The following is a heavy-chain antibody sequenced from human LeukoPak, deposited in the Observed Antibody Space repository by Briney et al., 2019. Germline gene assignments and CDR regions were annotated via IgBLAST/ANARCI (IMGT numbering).Heavy chain of an antibody. J-gene: IGHJ4*02. V-gene: IGHV3-9*01. Sequence: GGSLRLSCAASGFTFDDHGMHWVRQAPGKGLEWVSGISWSSGIIGYADSVKGRFTISRDNAKNSLYLQMNSLKVEDTAVYYCTCSGCYGEGGYWGQGTLVTVSS. CDR3: TCSGCYGEGGY. CDR1: GFTFDDHG. D-gene: IGHD6-19*01. CDR2: ISWSSGII.